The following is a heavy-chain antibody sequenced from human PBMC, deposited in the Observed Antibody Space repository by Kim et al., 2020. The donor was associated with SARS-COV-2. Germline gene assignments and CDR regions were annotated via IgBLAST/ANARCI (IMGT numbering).Heavy chain of an antibody. D-gene: IGHD4-17*01. CDR3: VRDRKYGLDY. V-gene: IGHV3-7*01. Sequence: GGSLRLSCVASGFSFTTNWMSWVRQAPGKGLEWVARIKDDGTERYYAESVEGRFTISRDNAKNSLFLQMSSLSADDRAVYYCVRDRKYGLDYWGPGTLVTVSS. CDR2: IKDDGTER. J-gene: IGHJ4*02. CDR1: GFSFTTNW.